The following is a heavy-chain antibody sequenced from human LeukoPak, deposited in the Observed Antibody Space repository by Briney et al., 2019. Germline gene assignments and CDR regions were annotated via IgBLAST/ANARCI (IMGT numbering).Heavy chain of an antibody. CDR1: GYSFSTYW. V-gene: IGHV5-51*01. CDR2: IHPGDSDT. J-gene: IGHJ4*02. Sequence: GESLKISCKGSGYSFSTYWIAWVRQTPGKGLEWMGIIHPGDSDTRYSPSFEGQVTISADKSSSTAYLQWSSLKASDTAMYYCARRTGLATLDHWGQGTLVTVSS. D-gene: IGHD2-8*02. CDR3: ARRTGLATLDH.